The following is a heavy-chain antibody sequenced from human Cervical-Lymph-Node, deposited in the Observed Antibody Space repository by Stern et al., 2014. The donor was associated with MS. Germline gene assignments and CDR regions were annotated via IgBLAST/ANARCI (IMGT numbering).Heavy chain of an antibody. CDR2: ISYSGNA. CDR3: ARTDILLLDH. J-gene: IGHJ5*02. Sequence: QVQLQESGPGLVKPSQTLSLTCTVSGGSIRSDDYYWTWIRQPPGKGLEGIGYISYSGNAYYTPSLRGRVTISVDTSKNQFSLKLTSVTAADTAVYFCARTDILLLDHWGQGTLVTVSS. V-gene: IGHV4-30-4*01. CDR1: GGSIRSDDYY. D-gene: IGHD3-22*01.